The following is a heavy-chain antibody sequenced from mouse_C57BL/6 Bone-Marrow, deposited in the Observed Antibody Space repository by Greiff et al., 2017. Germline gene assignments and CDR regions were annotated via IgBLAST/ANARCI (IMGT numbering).Heavy chain of an antibody. CDR3: AREGSNYWYFDV. CDR2: INPNNGGT. CDR1: GYTFTDYN. V-gene: IGHV1-18*01. D-gene: IGHD1-1*01. Sequence: EVKLMESGPELVKPGASVKIPCKASGYTFTDYNMDWVKQSHGKSLEWIGDINPNNGGTIYNQKFKGKATLTVDKSSSTAYMELRSLTSEDTAVXYCAREGSNYWYFDVWGTGTTVTVSS. J-gene: IGHJ1*03.